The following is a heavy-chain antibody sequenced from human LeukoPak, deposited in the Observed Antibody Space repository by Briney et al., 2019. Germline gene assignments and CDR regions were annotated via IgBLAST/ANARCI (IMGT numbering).Heavy chain of an antibody. CDR3: ARGIYGSGSYSWAFPVDY. D-gene: IGHD3-10*01. CDR2: ISSSSSYI. CDR1: GFTFSSYS. V-gene: IGHV3-21*01. J-gene: IGHJ4*02. Sequence: GGSLRLSCAASGFTFSSYSMNWVRQAPGKGLEWVSSISSSSSYIYYADSVKGRFTISRDNAKNSLYLQMNSLRAEDTAVYYCARGIYGSGSYSWAFPVDYWGQGTLVTVSS.